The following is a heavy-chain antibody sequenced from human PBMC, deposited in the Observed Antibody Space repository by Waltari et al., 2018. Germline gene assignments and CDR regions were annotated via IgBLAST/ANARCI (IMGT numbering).Heavy chain of an antibody. J-gene: IGHJ4*02. D-gene: IGHD3-10*01. Sequence: QVQLQQWGAGLLKPSETLSLNCAVDGGSFSGYYWCWIHQPPGKRLEWMGEINHSGSTNYNPSLKSRVTISVDTSKNQFSLKLSSVTAADTAVYYCARGAQYYYGSGSYYNPFDYWGQGTLVTVSS. CDR3: ARGAQYYYGSGSYYNPFDY. CDR1: GGSFSGYY. CDR2: INHSGST. V-gene: IGHV4-34*01.